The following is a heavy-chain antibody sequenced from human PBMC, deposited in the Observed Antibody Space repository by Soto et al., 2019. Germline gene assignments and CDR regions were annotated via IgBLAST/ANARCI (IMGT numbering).Heavy chain of an antibody. CDR1: GFTFSSYS. Sequence: GGSLRLSCAASGFTFSSYSMNWVRQAPGKGLEWVSSISSSSSYIYYADSVKGRFTISRDNAKNSLYLQMNSLRAEDTAVYYCARDPNCSSTGCSLGNAFDIWGQGTMVTVSS. J-gene: IGHJ3*02. D-gene: IGHD2-2*01. CDR3: ARDPNCSSTGCSLGNAFDI. V-gene: IGHV3-21*01. CDR2: ISSSSSYI.